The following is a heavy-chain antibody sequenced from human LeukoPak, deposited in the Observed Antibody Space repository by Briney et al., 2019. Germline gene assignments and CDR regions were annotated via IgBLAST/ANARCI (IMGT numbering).Heavy chain of an antibody. D-gene: IGHD2-8*02. J-gene: IGHJ4*02. V-gene: IGHV3-53*01. CDR1: GFTVGSNY. Sequence: GESLRLSCAASGFTVGSNYMGWVRQAPGKGLEWVSGIHRGGSTYYADSVEGRFIISRDNSKNTLYLQMNTLRVEDTAVYYCALDCCTGSRFDHWGQGTLVTVPS. CDR3: ALDCCTGSRFDH. CDR2: IHRGGST.